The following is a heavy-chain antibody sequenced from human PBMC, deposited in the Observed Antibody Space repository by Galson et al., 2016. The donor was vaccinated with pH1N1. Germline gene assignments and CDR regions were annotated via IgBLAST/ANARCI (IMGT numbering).Heavy chain of an antibody. CDR2: INSDGSSR. CDR1: GFTFSRYW. D-gene: IGHD4/OR15-4a*01. Sequence: SLRLSCAASGFTFSRYWMHWVRQGPGKGLVWVSRINSDGSSRSHADSVEGRFTISRDNAKKTLYLQMNSLRAEDTSVYNCTRDRAFGDYGGASDIWGQGTMVTVSS. J-gene: IGHJ3*02. CDR3: TRDRAFGDYGGASDI. V-gene: IGHV3-74*01.